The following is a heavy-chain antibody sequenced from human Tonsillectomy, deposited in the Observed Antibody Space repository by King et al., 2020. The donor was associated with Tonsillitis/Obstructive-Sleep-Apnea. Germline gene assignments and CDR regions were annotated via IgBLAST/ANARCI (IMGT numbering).Heavy chain of an antibody. J-gene: IGHJ5*02. CDR2: TYYRSKWYS. CDR3: ARDYDYYDSSGYYHTWFDP. D-gene: IGHD3-22*01. CDR1: GDSVSSNSAA. V-gene: IGHV6-1*01. Sequence: VQLQQSGPGLVKPSQTLSLTCAISGDSVSSNSAAWNWIRQSPSRGLEWLGRTYYRSKWYSDYAVSVKSRITINPDTSKNQFSLQLNSVTPEDTAVYYCARDYDYYDSSGYYHTWFDPWGQGTLVTVSS.